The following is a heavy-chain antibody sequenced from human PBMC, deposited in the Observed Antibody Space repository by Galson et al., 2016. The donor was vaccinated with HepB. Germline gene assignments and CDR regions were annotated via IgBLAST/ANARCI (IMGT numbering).Heavy chain of an antibody. V-gene: IGHV4-59*12. CDR3: AREVGHTDTPIGI. Sequence: SETLSLTCTVFGGSINNYYWSWIRQPPGKGLEWIGFVHSSGKTNYNPSLRSRVTISLDTSKNDFSLTLTSVTGADTAAYYCAREVGHTDTPIGIWGQGTMVTVSS. CDR2: VHSSGKT. J-gene: IGHJ3*02. CDR1: GGSINNYY.